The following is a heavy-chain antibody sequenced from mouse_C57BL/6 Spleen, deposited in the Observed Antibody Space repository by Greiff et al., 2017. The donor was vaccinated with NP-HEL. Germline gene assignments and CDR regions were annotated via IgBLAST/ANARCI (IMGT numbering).Heavy chain of an antibody. Sequence: QVQLKESGPELVKPGASVKISCKASGYAFSSSWMNWVKQRPGKGLEWIGRIYPGDGDTNYNGKFKGKATLTADKSSSTAYMQLSSLTSEDSAVYFCARSDWDYYAMDYWGQGTSVTVSS. CDR1: GYAFSSSW. J-gene: IGHJ4*01. CDR3: ARSDWDYYAMDY. V-gene: IGHV1-82*01. CDR2: IYPGDGDT. D-gene: IGHD4-1*01.